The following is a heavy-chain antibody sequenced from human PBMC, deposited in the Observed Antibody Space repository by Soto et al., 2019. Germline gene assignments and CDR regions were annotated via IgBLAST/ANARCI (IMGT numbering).Heavy chain of an antibody. D-gene: IGHD3-16*01. CDR3: AKVPKPFLRGSLTFPTGDWLGMDV. CDR2: ISGSGGST. CDR1: GFTFSSYA. Sequence: GSLRLSCAASGFTFSSYAMSWVRQAPGKGLEWVSAISGSGGSTYYADSVKGRFTISRDNSKNTLYLQMNSPRAEDTAVYYCAKVPKPFLRGSLTFPTGDWLGMDVWGQGTTVTVSS. J-gene: IGHJ6*02. V-gene: IGHV3-23*01.